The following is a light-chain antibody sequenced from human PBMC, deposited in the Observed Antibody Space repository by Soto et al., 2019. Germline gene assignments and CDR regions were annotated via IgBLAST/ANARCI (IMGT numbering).Light chain of an antibody. CDR3: QQYNNWPPIT. CDR1: QSVSSY. V-gene: IGKV3-15*01. J-gene: IGKJ5*01. CDR2: GAS. Sequence: DIVMTQSQDSLAVSPGEIATLSCRSSQSVSSYLAWYQQKPGQAPRLLIYGASTRATGIPARFSGSGSGTEFTLTISSLQSEDFAVYYCQQYNNWPPITFGQGTRLEIK.